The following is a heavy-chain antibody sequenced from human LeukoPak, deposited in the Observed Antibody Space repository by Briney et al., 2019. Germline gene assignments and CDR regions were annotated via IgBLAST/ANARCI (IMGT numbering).Heavy chain of an antibody. CDR1: GYTFTGYY. V-gene: IGHV1-2*02. CDR3: ARAIYDSSGYYYGS. J-gene: IGHJ5*02. D-gene: IGHD3-22*01. Sequence: ASVKVSCKASGYTFTGYYMHWVRQAPGPGPGWMGWINPNSGGTNYAQKFQGRVTMTRDTSISTAYMELSRLRSDDTAVYYCARAIYDSSGYYYGSWGQGTLVTVSS. CDR2: INPNSGGT.